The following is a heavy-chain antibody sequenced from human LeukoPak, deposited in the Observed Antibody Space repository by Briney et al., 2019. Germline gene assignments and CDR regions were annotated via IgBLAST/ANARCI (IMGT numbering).Heavy chain of an antibody. CDR1: GFTFSNYW. V-gene: IGHV3-7*04. D-gene: IGHD3-10*01. CDR3: ARADNYGSILDY. Sequence: GGSLRLSCAASGFTFSNYWMSWVRQSPGRGLEWVANIDQDGSTEYYVDSVGGRFTVSRDNAKNSVDLQIDSLRAEDTAVYYCARADNYGSILDYWGRGTLVTVSS. CDR2: IDQDGSTE. J-gene: IGHJ4*02.